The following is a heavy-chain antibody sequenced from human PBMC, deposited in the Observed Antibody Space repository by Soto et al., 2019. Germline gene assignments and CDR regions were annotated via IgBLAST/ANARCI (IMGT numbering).Heavy chain of an antibody. CDR2: IIPISDTT. D-gene: IGHD2-2*01. V-gene: IGHV1-69*01. J-gene: IGHJ6*02. CDR1: GGTFSSYA. Sequence: QVQLVQSGAEVKKPGSSVKVSCKASGGTFSSYAISWVRQAPGQGLEWMGGIIPISDTTNYAQKFQGRVTITADESTSTAYRELSSLRSEDTAVYDCARSQGSSTSLEIYYYYYYGMDVWGQGTTVTVSS. CDR3: ARSQGSSTSLEIYYYYYYGMDV.